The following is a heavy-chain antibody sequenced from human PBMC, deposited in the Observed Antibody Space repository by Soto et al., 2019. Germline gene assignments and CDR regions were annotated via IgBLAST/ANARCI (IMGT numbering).Heavy chain of an antibody. J-gene: IGHJ5*02. CDR1: GGSISSYY. D-gene: IGHD3-10*01. CDR2: IYYSGST. V-gene: IGHV4-59*08. Sequence: SETLSLTCTVSGGSISSYYWSWIRQPPGKGLEWIGYIYYSGSTNYNPSLKSRVTLSVDTSKNQFSLKLSSVTAADTAVYYCARKSGSYWSANWFDPWGQGTLVTVSS. CDR3: ARKSGSYWSANWFDP.